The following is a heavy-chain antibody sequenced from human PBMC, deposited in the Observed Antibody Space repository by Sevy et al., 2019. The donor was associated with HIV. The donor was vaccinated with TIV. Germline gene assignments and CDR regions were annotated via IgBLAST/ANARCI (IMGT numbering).Heavy chain of an antibody. D-gene: IGHD2-8*01. CDR2: ISGPGSST. CDR3: AKALNPALEYMLEVRFPTLKGFDV. Sequence: GGSLRLSCAASGFTFNTHAMNWVRQAPGKGLEWVSVISGPGSSTYYVDSVKGRFTISRDNSKNILYLQMNSLRADDTAVYYCAKALNPALEYMLEVRFPTLKGFDVWGQGTMVTVSS. J-gene: IGHJ3*01. CDR1: GFTFNTHA. V-gene: IGHV3-23*01.